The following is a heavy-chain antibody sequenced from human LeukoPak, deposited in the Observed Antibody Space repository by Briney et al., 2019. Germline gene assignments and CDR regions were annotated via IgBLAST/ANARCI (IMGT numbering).Heavy chain of an antibody. V-gene: IGHV3-9*01. CDR3: AKGGGQWLVESYFDY. Sequence: SLRLSCAASGFTFDDYAMHWVRQAPGKGLEWVSGISWNSGSIGYADSVKGRFTISRDNAKNSLYLQMNSLRAEDTALYYCAKGGGQWLVESYFDYWGQGTLVTVSS. J-gene: IGHJ4*02. D-gene: IGHD6-19*01. CDR2: ISWNSGSI. CDR1: GFTFDDYA.